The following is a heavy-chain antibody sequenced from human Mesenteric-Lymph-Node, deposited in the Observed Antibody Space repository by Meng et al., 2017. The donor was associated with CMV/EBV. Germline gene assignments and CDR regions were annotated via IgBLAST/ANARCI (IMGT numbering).Heavy chain of an antibody. CDR2: IYSGGDT. Sequence: GESLKISCAASGFTVSSSYMSWVRQAPGKGLEWVSIIYSGGDTYYADSVKGRFTISRDNSKNTLYLQMNSLRAEDTAVYYCAKDLSRLQLWGTRDYYYGMDVWGQGTTVTVSS. CDR1: GFTVSSSY. V-gene: IGHV3-66*02. D-gene: IGHD5-18*01. J-gene: IGHJ6*02. CDR3: AKDLSRLQLWGTRDYYYGMDV.